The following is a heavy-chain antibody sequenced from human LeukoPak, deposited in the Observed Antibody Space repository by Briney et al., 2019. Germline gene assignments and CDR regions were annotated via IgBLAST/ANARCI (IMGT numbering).Heavy chain of an antibody. J-gene: IGHJ4*02. D-gene: IGHD1-26*01. V-gene: IGHV3-7*01. CDR1: GFTFSRYW. Sequence: GGSLRLSCAASGFTFSRYWMAWVRQAPGKGLEWVANMKEDGSDKNSVDSVKGRFTISRDNAKNSLYLQMSSLTAEDTAVYYCARDTLGALDYWGQGTLVTVSS. CDR3: ARDTLGALDY. CDR2: MKEDGSDK.